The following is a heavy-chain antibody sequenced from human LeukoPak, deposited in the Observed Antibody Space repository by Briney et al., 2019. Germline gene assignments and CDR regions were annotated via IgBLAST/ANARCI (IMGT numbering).Heavy chain of an antibody. CDR2: INTDGDAT. Sequence: GGSLRLSCAASGFTFSGHALHWVRQAPGKGLEDVSAINTDGDATYYASSVRGRFTITRDNSRNTLYLQMNSLRAEDTAVYYCAKDAAGPEYWGQGTLVTVSS. CDR1: GFTFSGHA. V-gene: IGHV3-64*01. D-gene: IGHD6-13*01. J-gene: IGHJ4*02. CDR3: AKDAAGPEY.